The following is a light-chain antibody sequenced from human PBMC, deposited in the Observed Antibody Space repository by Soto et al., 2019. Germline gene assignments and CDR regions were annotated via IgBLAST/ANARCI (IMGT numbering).Light chain of an antibody. CDR2: DAS. CDR3: QQYYTYST. Sequence: DIQLTQSPSTLSAAVGDSVTITCRASQNIRNLLAWYQQKPGKAPKPLIFDASTLKTGVPSRFGGSGSGAEFNFTITGLQPDDFATYFCQQYYTYSTVGQGTRLEI. J-gene: IGKJ5*01. CDR1: QNIRNL. V-gene: IGKV1-5*01.